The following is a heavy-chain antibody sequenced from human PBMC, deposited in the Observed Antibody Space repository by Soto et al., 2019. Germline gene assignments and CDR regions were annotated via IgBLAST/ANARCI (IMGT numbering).Heavy chain of an antibody. CDR2: ISAYNGNT. D-gene: IGHD3-3*01. V-gene: IGHV1-18*01. J-gene: IGHJ5*02. CDR3: ARCYPLYRSGCRNWFDL. Sequence: GASVKVSCKASGYTFTSYGISWVRQAPGQGLEWMGWISAYNGNTNYAQKLQGRATMTTDTSTSTAYMELRSLRSDDTAVYYCARCYPLYRSGCRNWFDLWGQGTLVTVSS. CDR1: GYTFTSYG.